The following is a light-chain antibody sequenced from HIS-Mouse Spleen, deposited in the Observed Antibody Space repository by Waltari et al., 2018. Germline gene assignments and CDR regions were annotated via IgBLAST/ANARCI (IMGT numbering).Light chain of an antibody. CDR2: DDS. CDR3: YSTDSSGNHRV. V-gene: IGLV3-10*01. CDR1: ALPKKY. J-gene: IGLJ2*01. Sequence: SYELTQPPSVSVSPGQTARITCSGDALPKKYAYWYQQKSGQAPVLVIYDDSKRPSGIPESVSGSSSGTMATLTISGAQVEDEADYYCYSTDSSGNHRVFGGGTKLTVL.